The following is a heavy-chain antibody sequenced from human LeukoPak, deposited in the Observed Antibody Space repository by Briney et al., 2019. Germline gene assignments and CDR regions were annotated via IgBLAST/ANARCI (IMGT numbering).Heavy chain of an antibody. CDR2: IKEDGSEK. CDR1: GFTFSSYW. D-gene: IGHD6-13*01. J-gene: IGHJ4*02. V-gene: IGHV3-7*01. Sequence: GGSLRLSCAASGFTFSSYWMSWVRQAPGKGLEWVANIKEDGSEKYYVDSVKGRFTISRDNAKNSVYLQMNSLRVEDTAVYYCVSQQVVPHWGQGTRVTVSS. CDR3: VSQQVVPH.